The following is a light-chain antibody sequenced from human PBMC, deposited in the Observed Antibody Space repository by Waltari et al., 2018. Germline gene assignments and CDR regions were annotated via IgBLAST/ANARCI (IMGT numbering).Light chain of an antibody. CDR2: GVN. CDR1: SSDVGGYDF. Sequence: QSAPTQPASVSGSPGQSITTHRTGTSSDVGGYDFVACHQQYPGNAPKVMISGVNNRPSGVSNRFSGSKSGNTASLIISGLQADDEADYYCSSYTTSGTLVFGTGTKVTVL. J-gene: IGLJ1*01. V-gene: IGLV2-14*01. CDR3: SSYTTSGTLV.